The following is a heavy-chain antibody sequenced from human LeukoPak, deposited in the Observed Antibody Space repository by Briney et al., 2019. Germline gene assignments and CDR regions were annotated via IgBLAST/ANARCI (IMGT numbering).Heavy chain of an antibody. CDR1: GFTFSSYG. CDR3: ARDRYDFWSGYYPFSGYFDY. V-gene: IGHV3-30*03. Sequence: PGGSLRLSCAASGFTFSSYGMHWVRQAPGKGLEWVAVISYDGSNKYYADSVKGRFTISRDNSKNTLYLQMNSLRAEDTAVYYCARDRYDFWSGYYPFSGYFDYWGQGTLVTVSS. J-gene: IGHJ4*02. CDR2: ISYDGSNK. D-gene: IGHD3-3*01.